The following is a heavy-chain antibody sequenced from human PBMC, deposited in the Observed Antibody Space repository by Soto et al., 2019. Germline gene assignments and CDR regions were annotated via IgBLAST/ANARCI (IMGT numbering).Heavy chain of an antibody. Sequence: PGKGLEWVSSISSSSSYIYYADSVKGRFTISRDNAKNSLYLQMNSLRAEDTAVYYCAREHCTNGVCYTNDAFDIWGQGTMVTVSS. CDR3: AREHCTNGVCYTNDAFDI. CDR2: ISSSSSYI. V-gene: IGHV3-21*01. J-gene: IGHJ3*02. D-gene: IGHD2-8*01.